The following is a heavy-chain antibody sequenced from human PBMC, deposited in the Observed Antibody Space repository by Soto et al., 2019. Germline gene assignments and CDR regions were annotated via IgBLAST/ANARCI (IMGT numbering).Heavy chain of an antibody. Sequence: QVQLVQPGAEVKKPGSSVKVSCKASGGTFSSYAISWVRQAPGQGLEWMGGIIRISDTTKYAQKFQGRVTSTADESTSTAYMELSSLRSEDTAVYDCARSQGSSTSLEIYYYYYYGMDVWGQGTTVTVSS. V-gene: IGHV1-69*01. CDR1: GGTFSSYA. CDR2: IIRISDTT. J-gene: IGHJ6*02. D-gene: IGHD2-2*01. CDR3: ARSQGSSTSLEIYYYYYYGMDV.